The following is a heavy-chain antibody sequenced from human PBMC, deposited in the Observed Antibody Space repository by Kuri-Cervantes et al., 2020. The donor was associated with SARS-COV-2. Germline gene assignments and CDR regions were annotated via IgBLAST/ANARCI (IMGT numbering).Heavy chain of an antibody. D-gene: IGHD4-11*01. Sequence: SETLSLTCAVSGGSFGGYYWNWIRQPPGKGLEWIGEITPSGNTNYNPSLKSRVTISVDASKKQSSLKLSSVTAADTAMYYCARGLTTITPYSFDSWGQGTLVTVSS. V-gene: IGHV4-34*01. CDR3: ARGLTTITPYSFDS. CDR2: ITPSGNT. CDR1: GGSFGGYY. J-gene: IGHJ4*02.